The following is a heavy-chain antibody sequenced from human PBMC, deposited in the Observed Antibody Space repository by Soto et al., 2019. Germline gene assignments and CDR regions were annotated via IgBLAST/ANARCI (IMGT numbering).Heavy chain of an antibody. D-gene: IGHD2-21*01. Sequence: GGSLRLSCAASGFTFSNYDMHWVRQATGKGLEWVSTISTAGNTYSPGSVKGRLTISGENAKNSLYLQMNSLRVDDTAVYYCARGRDSGLYYFDYWGQGTLVTVSS. V-gene: IGHV3-13*01. CDR3: ARGRDSGLYYFDY. J-gene: IGHJ4*02. CDR2: ISTAGNT. CDR1: GFTFSNYD.